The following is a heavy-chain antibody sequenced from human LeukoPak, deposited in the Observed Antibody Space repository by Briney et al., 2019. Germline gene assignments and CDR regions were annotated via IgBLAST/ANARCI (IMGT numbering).Heavy chain of an antibody. CDR2: MSHDGSNK. CDR1: GFTFSSYA. V-gene: IGHV3-30*18. J-gene: IGHJ4*02. CDR3: AKLDSSGWSRPFDY. Sequence: GGSLRLSCAASGFTFSSYAMHWVRQAPGKGPEWVAVMSHDGSNKYYGDSVKGRFTISRDNSKNTLYLQMNSLRAEDTAVYYCAKLDSSGWSRPFDYWGQGTLVTVSS. D-gene: IGHD6-19*01.